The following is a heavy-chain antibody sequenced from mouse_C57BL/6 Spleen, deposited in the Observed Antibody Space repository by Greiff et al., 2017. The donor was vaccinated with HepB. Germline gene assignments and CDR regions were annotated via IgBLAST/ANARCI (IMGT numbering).Heavy chain of an antibody. J-gene: IGHJ4*01. CDR2: ISYDGSN. D-gene: IGHD1-1*01. Sequence: DVKLQESGPGLVKPSQSLSLTCSVTGYSITSGYYWNWIRQFPGNKLEWMGYISYDGSNNYNPSLKNRISITRDTSKNQFFLKLNSVTTEDTATYYCARGDYGGAMDYWGQGTSVTVSS. CDR3: ARGDYGGAMDY. CDR1: GYSITSGYY. V-gene: IGHV3-6*01.